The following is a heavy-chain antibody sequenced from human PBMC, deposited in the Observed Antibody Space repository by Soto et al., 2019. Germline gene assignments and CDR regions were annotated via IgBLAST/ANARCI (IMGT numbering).Heavy chain of an antibody. D-gene: IGHD6-13*01. CDR3: ARDRAAVASTFDY. CDR1: VYFMTNCNY. V-gene: IGHV4-38-2*02. J-gene: IGHJ4*02. CDR2: IYYTGRT. Sequence: PAEPLSLPCAVPVYFMTNCNYWGCIRQSRGQGLEWIGSIYYTGRTYYNPSLKSRVTMSVDTSKNQFSLKLTSVTAADTAVYYCARDRAAVASTFDYWGPGTLVTVS.